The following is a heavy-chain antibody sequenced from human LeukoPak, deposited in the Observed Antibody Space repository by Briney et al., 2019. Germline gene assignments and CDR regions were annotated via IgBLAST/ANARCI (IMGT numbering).Heavy chain of an antibody. CDR3: ARENIVVVPAAIWYYYYYMDV. D-gene: IGHD2-2*02. CDR2: INHGGST. CDR1: GGSFSGYY. J-gene: IGHJ6*03. V-gene: IGHV4-34*01. Sequence: SETLSLTCAVYGGSFSGYYWSWIRQPPGKGLEWIGEINHGGSTNYNPSLKSRVTISVDTSKNQFSLKLSSVTAADTAVYYCARENIVVVPAAIWYYYYYMDVWGKGTTVTVSS.